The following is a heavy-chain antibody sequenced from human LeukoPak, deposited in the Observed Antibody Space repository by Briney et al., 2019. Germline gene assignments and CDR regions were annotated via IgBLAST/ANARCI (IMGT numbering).Heavy chain of an antibody. CDR2: IYYSGST. CDR1: GGSISSYY. D-gene: IGHD6-19*01. V-gene: IGHV4-59*01. CDR3: ARDNGSGWYNYFDY. Sequence: PSETLSLTCTVSGGSISSYYWSWIRQPPGKGLEWIGYIYYSGSTNYNPSLKSRVTISVDTSKNQFSLKLSSVTAADTAVYYCARDNGSGWYNYFDYWGQGTLVTVSS. J-gene: IGHJ4*02.